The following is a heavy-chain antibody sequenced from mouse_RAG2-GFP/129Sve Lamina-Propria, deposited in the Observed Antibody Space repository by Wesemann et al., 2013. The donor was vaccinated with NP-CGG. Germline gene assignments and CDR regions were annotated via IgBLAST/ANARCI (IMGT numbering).Heavy chain of an antibody. V-gene: IGHV1-69*02. CDR3: ARSGTGRVYWYFDV. J-gene: IGHJ1*03. Sequence: QVQLQQSGAELAKPGASVKLSCKASGYTFTSYWMHWVKQRPGQGLEWIGEIDPSDSYTNYNQKFKGKATLTVDKSSSTAYMQLSSLTSEDSAVYYCARSGTGRVYWYFDVWGTGTTVTVSS. CDR2: IDPSDSYT. D-gene: IGHD4-1*01. CDR1: GYTFTSYW.